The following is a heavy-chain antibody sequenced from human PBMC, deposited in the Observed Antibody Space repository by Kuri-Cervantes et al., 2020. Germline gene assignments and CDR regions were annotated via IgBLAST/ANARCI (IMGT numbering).Heavy chain of an antibody. V-gene: IGHV1-24*01. J-gene: IGHJ4*02. CDR2: FDPEDGET. D-gene: IGHD1-1*01. CDR1: GYTLTELS. CDR3: ARDNDAGGDCNC. Sequence: ASVKVSCKVSGYTLTELSMHWVRQAPGKGLEWMGGFDPEDGETIYAQKFQGRVTMTEDTSTDTAYKELSRLRSDDTAVYYCARDNDAGGDCNCWGQGTLVTVSS.